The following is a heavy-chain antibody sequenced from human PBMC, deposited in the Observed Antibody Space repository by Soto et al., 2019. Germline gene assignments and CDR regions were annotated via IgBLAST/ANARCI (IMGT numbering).Heavy chain of an antibody. V-gene: IGHV3-23*01. CDR3: AKRDAVAGVVDY. CDR1: GFTFSSYA. CDR2: ISGSGGST. D-gene: IGHD6-19*01. J-gene: IGHJ4*02. Sequence: GSLRLSCAASGFTFSSYAMSWVRQAPGKGLEWVSAISGSGGSTYYADSVKGRFTISRDNSKNTLYLQMNSLRAEDTAVYYCAKRDAVAGVVDYWGQGTLVTVSS.